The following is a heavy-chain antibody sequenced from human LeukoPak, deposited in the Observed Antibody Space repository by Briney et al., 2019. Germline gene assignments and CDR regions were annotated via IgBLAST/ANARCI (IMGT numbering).Heavy chain of an antibody. D-gene: IGHD4-11*01. CDR1: GFTFSSYA. Sequence: PGGSLRLSCAASGFTFSSYAMSWVRQAPGKGLEWVSAISGSGGSTYYADSVKGRFTISSDNSKNTLYLQMNSLRAEDTAVYYCAKGRYSNYYFDYWGQGTLVTVSS. CDR3: AKGRYSNYYFDY. J-gene: IGHJ4*02. V-gene: IGHV3-23*01. CDR2: ISGSGGST.